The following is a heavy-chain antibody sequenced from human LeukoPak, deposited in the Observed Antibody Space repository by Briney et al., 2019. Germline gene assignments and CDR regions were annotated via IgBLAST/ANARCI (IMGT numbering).Heavy chain of an antibody. D-gene: IGHD2-2*01. CDR2: IRYDGSNK. Sequence: GGSLRLSCAASGFTFSSYGMHWVRQAPGKGLEWVAFIRYDGSNKYYADSVKGRFTISRDNSKNTLYLQMNSLRAEDTAVYYCAKDGGYCGSTSCPEDNWFDPWGQGTLVTVSS. CDR1: GFTFSSYG. V-gene: IGHV3-30*02. CDR3: AKDGGYCGSTSCPEDNWFDP. J-gene: IGHJ5*02.